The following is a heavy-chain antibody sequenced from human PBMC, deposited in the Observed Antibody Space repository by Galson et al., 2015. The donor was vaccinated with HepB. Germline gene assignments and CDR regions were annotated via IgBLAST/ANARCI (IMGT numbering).Heavy chain of an antibody. J-gene: IGHJ4*02. Sequence: SLRLSCAASGFTFSSSAMGWVRQAPGKGLEWVSSISSSGDNTYYADSVRGRFTISRDNSKSTLSLQMNSLRAEDTAVYYCAKGGSAVSFDYWGQGTLVTVSS. D-gene: IGHD5/OR15-5a*01. V-gene: IGHV3-23*01. CDR3: AKGGSAVSFDY. CDR2: ISSSGDNT. CDR1: GFTFSSSA.